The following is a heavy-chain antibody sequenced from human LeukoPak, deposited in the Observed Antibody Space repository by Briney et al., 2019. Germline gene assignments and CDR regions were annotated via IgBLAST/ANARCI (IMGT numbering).Heavy chain of an antibody. CDR1: GFTFSTYW. CDR3: AELGITMIGGV. CDR2: ISSSGSTI. J-gene: IGHJ6*04. D-gene: IGHD3-10*02. V-gene: IGHV3-48*03. Sequence: GGSLRLSCAASGFTFSTYWMNWVRQAPGKGLEWVSYISSSGSTIYYADSVKGRFTISRDNAKNSLYLQMNSLRAEDTAVYYCAELGITMIGGVWGKGTTVTVSS.